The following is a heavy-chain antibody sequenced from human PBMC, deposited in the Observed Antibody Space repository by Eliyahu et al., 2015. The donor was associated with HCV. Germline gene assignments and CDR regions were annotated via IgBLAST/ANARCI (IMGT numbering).Heavy chain of an antibody. J-gene: IGHJ4*02. Sequence: QVQLVQSGAEVKKPGASVKVSCKASGSTFXGYFTHWVXXAPGQGLXWXGWIDPNSGGTNYAQKFQGRVTMTRDTSIGTAYMELSRLRSDDTAVYYCARTEGIAVAGIVLDYWGQGTLVTVSS. D-gene: IGHD6-19*01. V-gene: IGHV1-2*02. CDR1: GSTFXGYF. CDR2: IDPNSGGT. CDR3: ARTEGIAVAGIVLDY.